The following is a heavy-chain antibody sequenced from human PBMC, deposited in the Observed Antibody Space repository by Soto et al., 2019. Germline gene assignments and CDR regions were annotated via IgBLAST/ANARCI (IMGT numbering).Heavy chain of an antibody. CDR2: INPNSGTT. V-gene: IGHV1-2*07. CDR3: ARDFGSYWFDY. CDR1: GYIFTNYY. J-gene: IGHJ4*02. D-gene: IGHD3-10*01. Sequence: AASVKVSCKASGYIFTNYYIHWVRQAPGQGLEWMGWINPNSGTTKYAHKFQGRVTMTRDTSISTAYMELSSLRSDDTAVYYCARDFGSYWFDYWGQGTLVTVSS.